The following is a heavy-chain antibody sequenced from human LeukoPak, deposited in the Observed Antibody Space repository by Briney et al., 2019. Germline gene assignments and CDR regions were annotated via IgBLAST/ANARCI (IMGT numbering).Heavy chain of an antibody. CDR1: GYSFSSFC. V-gene: IGHV5-51*01. J-gene: IGHJ4*02. Sequence: GESLKISCKGSGYSFSSFCIGWVRQMPGKGLEWMGIIYPGDSDTRYSPSFQGQVTISADKSISTAYLQRSSLKASDTAMYYCARRPHYNILTGYVYYFDYWGQGTLVTVSS. CDR2: IYPGDSDT. CDR3: ARRPHYNILTGYVYYFDY. D-gene: IGHD3-9*01.